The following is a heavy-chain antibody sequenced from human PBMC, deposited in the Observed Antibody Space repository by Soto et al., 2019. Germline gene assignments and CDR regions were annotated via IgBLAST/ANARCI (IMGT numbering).Heavy chain of an antibody. V-gene: IGHV3-23*01. D-gene: IGHD3-10*01. CDR2: VTGSGGNT. CDR1: GFTFNYYA. CDR3: AKEGFGELCDY. Sequence: EVQLLESGGGLVQPGGSLRLSCAASGFTFNYYAMSWVRQAPGKGLELVSTVTGSGGNTYYADSVKGRFTISRDNSKNTIYLQMNSLRAEETAVYYCAKEGFGELCDYWGQGTLVTVSS. J-gene: IGHJ4*02.